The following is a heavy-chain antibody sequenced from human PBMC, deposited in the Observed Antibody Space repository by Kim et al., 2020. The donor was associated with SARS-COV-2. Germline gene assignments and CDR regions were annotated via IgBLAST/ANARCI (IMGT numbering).Heavy chain of an antibody. D-gene: IGHD6-13*01. CDR3: ARDSRSRGYSSSWYSDYYYGMDV. CDR1: GGTFSSYA. V-gene: IGHV1-69*13. CDR2: IIPIFGTA. Sequence: SVKVSCKASGGTFSSYAISWVRQAPGQGLEWMGGIIPIFGTANYAQKFQGRVTITADESTSTAYMELSSLRSEDTAVYYCARDSRSRGYSSSWYSDYYYGMDVWGQGTTVTVSS. J-gene: IGHJ6*02.